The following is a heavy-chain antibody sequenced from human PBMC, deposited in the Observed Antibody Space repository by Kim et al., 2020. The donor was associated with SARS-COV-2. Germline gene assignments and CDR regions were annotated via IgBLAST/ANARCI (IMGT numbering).Heavy chain of an antibody. D-gene: IGHD6-6*01. Sequence: YNDYAVSVKSRRTINPEPSKNQFSLQLNSVTPEDTAVYYCARDSVRHFDYWGQGTLVTVSS. V-gene: IGHV6-1*01. J-gene: IGHJ4*02. CDR2: YN. CDR3: ARDSVRHFDY.